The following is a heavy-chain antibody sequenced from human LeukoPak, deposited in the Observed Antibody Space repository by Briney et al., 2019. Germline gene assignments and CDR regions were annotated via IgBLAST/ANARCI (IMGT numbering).Heavy chain of an antibody. D-gene: IGHD2-8*01. Sequence: GASVKVSCKASGYTFTGYYIHWVRQAPGQGLEWMGWINPNSGGTSYAQKFQGRVTMTRDTSISTVYMELSRLRSDDTAVYYCARDGGWSHMLYWFDPWVQGTLVTVSS. CDR2: INPNSGGT. V-gene: IGHV1-2*02. CDR3: ARDGGWSHMLYWFDP. J-gene: IGHJ5*02. CDR1: GYTFTGYY.